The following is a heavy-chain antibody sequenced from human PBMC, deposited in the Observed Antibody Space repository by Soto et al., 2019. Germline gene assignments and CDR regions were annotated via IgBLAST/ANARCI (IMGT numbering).Heavy chain of an antibody. J-gene: IGHJ4*02. CDR1: GFTVSSNY. D-gene: IGHD5-12*01. V-gene: IGHV3-66*01. Sequence: EVQLVESGGGLVQPGGSLRLSCAASGFTVSSNYMSCVRQAPGKGLEWVSVIYSGGSTYYADSVKGRFTISRDNSKNTLYLQMNSLRAEDTAVYYCATLVATISPYFDYWGQGTLVTVSS. CDR3: ATLVATISPYFDY. CDR2: IYSGGST.